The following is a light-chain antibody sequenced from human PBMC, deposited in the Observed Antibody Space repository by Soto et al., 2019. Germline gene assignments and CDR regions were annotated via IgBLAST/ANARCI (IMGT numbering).Light chain of an antibody. CDR2: DAS. CDR1: QSVSSSY. J-gene: IGKJ2*01. Sequence: EIVLTQSPGTLSLSPGERATLSCRASQSVSSSYLAWYQQKPGQAPRLLIYDASSRATGIPDRFSGSGSGTDFTLIISRLEPEDFAVYYCHQFGSSPQTFGQGTKLEIK. V-gene: IGKV3-20*01. CDR3: HQFGSSPQT.